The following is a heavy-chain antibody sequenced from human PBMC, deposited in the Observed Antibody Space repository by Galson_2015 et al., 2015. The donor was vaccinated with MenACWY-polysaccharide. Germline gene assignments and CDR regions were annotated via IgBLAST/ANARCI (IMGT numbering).Heavy chain of an antibody. CDR1: GFTFSSYW. V-gene: IGHV3-74*01. Sequence: SLRLSCAASGFTFSSYWMHWVRQAPGKGLVWVSRIKSDGNSTSYADSVRGRFTISRDNAKNTLYLQMNSLRAEDTAIYYCARAGDCGSTSCYTDPWGQGTLVIVSS. D-gene: IGHD2-2*02. CDR3: ARAGDCGSTSCYTDP. CDR2: IKSDGNST. J-gene: IGHJ5*02.